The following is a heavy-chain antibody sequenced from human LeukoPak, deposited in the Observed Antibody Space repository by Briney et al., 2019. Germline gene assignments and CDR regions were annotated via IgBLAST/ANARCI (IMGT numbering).Heavy chain of an antibody. J-gene: IGHJ3*02. D-gene: IGHD5-24*01. V-gene: IGHV3-64D*09. Sequence: GGSLRLSCSASRFPFSSYAMHWVRQAPGKGLEYVSAISSNGGSTYYADSVKGRFTISRDNSKNTLYLQMSSLRAEDTAVYYCATNRGWASGDAFDIWGQGTMVTVSS. CDR3: ATNRGWASGDAFDI. CDR2: ISSNGGST. CDR1: RFPFSSYA.